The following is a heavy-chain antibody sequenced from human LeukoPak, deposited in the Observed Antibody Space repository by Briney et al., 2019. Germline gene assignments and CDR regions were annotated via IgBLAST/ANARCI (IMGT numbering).Heavy chain of an antibody. J-gene: IGHJ4*02. D-gene: IGHD6-6*01. CDR3: AKIAARGYYFDY. Sequence: GGSLRLSCAASGFTFSSSGMHWVRQAPGKGLEWVAFIRYDGSNKYYADSVKGRFTISRDNSKNTLYLQMNSLRAEDTAVYYCAKIAARGYYFDYWGQGTLVTVSS. V-gene: IGHV3-30*02. CDR1: GFTFSSSG. CDR2: IRYDGSNK.